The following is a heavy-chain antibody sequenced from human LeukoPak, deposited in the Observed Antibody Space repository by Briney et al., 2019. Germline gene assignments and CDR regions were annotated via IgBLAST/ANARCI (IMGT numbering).Heavy chain of an antibody. D-gene: IGHD4-17*01. CDR1: GFTFSSYG. CDR3: AKDRFSDGLDY. Sequence: GGSLRLSCAASGFTFSSYGMHWVRQAPGKGLEWVAVISYDGSNKYYADSVKGRFTISRDNSKNTLYLQMNSLRAEDTAVYYCAKDRFSDGLDYWGQGTLVTVSS. CDR2: ISYDGSNK. V-gene: IGHV3-30*18. J-gene: IGHJ4*02.